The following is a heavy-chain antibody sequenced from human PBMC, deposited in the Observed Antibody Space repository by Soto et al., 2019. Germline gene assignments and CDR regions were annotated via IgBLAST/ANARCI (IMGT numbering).Heavy chain of an antibody. CDR2: ISSSSSTI. J-gene: IGHJ6*04. Sequence: HPGGSLRLSCAASGFTFSSYSMNWVRQAPGKGLEWVSYISSSSSTIYYADSVKGRFTISRDNAKNSLYLQMNSLRDEDTAVYYCARATEWLLSLLGGMDVWGKGTTVTVSS. CDR3: ARATEWLLSLLGGMDV. CDR1: GFTFSSYS. V-gene: IGHV3-48*02. D-gene: IGHD3-3*01.